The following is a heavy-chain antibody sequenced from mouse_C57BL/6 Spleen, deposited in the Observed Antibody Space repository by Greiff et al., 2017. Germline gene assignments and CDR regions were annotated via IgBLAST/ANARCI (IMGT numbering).Heavy chain of an antibody. CDR3: ARSAYSPYAMDY. CDR1: GYTFTDYN. D-gene: IGHD2-12*01. V-gene: IGHV1-18*01. Sequence: EVQLQQSGPELVKPGASVKIPCKASGYTFTDYNMDWVKQSHGKSLEWIGDINPNNGGTIYNQKFKGKATLTVDKSSSTAYMELRSLTSEDTAVYYCARSAYSPYAMDYWGQGTSVTVSS. J-gene: IGHJ4*01. CDR2: INPNNGGT.